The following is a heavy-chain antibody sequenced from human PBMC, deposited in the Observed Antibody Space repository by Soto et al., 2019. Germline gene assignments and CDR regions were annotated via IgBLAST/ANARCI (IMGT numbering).Heavy chain of an antibody. CDR1: GFKFRSYA. V-gene: IGHV3-23*01. D-gene: IGHD3-3*01. Sequence: EVQLLESGGALEQPGGSLRLSCVASGFKFRSYAMSWVRQAPGKGLEWVSTIGGSGRFTNYADSVKGRFTLSRDNFRNTVYMQMHSLSSDDTATYYCAKDWSDAVYPLYFFDSWGQGTLVTVSS. CDR3: AKDWSDAVYPLYFFDS. J-gene: IGHJ4*02. CDR2: IGGSGRFT.